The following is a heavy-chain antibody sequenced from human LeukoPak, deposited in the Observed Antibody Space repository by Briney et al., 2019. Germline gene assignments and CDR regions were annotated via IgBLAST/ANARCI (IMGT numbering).Heavy chain of an antibody. V-gene: IGHV4-61*02. D-gene: IGHD6-13*01. CDR3: ARKTGYSSSWFVFRYFDY. Sequence: SETLSLTCTVSGGSFSSGTYSWSWIRQPAGKGLEWIGRIYISGSTNYNPSLKSRVTISVDTSKNQFSLKLSSVTAADTAVYYCARKTGYSSSWFVFRYFDYWGQGTLVTVSS. CDR2: IYISGST. J-gene: IGHJ4*02. CDR1: GGSFSSGTYS.